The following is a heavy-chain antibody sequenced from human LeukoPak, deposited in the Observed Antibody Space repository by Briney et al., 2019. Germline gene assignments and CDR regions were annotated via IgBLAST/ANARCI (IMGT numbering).Heavy chain of an antibody. V-gene: IGHV4-34*01. CDR2: INHSGST. Sequence: PSETLSLTCAVYGGSSSGYYWSWIRQPPGKGLEWIGEINHSGSTNYNPSLKSRVTISVDTSKNQFSLKLSSVTAADTAVYYCARCPSSGYLDYFDYWGQGTLVTVSS. D-gene: IGHD3-22*01. CDR3: ARCPSSGYLDYFDY. J-gene: IGHJ4*02. CDR1: GGSSSGYY.